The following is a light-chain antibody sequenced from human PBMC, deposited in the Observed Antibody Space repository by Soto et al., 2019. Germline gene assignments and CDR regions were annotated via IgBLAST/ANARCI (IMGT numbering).Light chain of an antibody. CDR1: SSDVGNYNY. CDR3: CSYAGSYTWV. J-gene: IGLJ3*02. CDR2: DVT. V-gene: IGLV2-11*01. Sequence: QSVLTQPHSVSGSPGQSVTISCSGTSSDVGNYNYVSWYQHHPGKAPKLMIYDVTTRPSGVPDRFSGSKSGNTASLTISGIQAEDEADFYCCSYAGSYTWVFGGGTKVTVL.